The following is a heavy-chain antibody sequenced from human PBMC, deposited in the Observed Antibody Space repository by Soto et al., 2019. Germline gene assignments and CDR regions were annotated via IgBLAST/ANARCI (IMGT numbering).Heavy chain of an antibody. CDR3: ARGPPSMIVVVPPHMDG. J-gene: IGHJ6*03. CDR2: IYYSGST. V-gene: IGHV4-31*03. D-gene: IGHD2-2*01. CDR1: GGSISSGGYY. Sequence: PSETLSLTCTVSGGSISSGGYYWSWIRQHPGKGLEWIGYIYYSGSTYYNPSLKSRVTISVDTSKNQFSLKLSSVTAADTAVYYCARGPPSMIVVVPPHMDGWGKGTTVTVSS.